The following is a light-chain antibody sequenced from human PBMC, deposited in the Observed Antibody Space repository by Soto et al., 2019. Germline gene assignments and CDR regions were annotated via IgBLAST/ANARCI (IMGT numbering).Light chain of an antibody. V-gene: IGLV2-23*02. CDR3: CSYAGSSTSYV. CDR2: EVS. J-gene: IGLJ1*01. Sequence: QSALTQPASVSGSPGQSITISCTGTSSDVGSYNLVSWYQQHPGKAPKLMIYEVSKRPSGVSNRFSGSKSGNTASLTSSGLQAEDEADYYCCSYAGSSTSYVFGTGTKLTVL. CDR1: SSDVGSYNL.